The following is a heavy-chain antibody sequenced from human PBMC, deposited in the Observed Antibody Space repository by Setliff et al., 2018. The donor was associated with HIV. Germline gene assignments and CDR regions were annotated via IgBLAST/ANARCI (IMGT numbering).Heavy chain of an antibody. Sequence: SETLSLTCAVSGYSITNSYYWGWIRQPPGKGLEWIGSFYHGGRTYYNPSLKSRVTISVDTSKNQFSLKLSSVTAADTAVYYCARAFGTKYYFDYWGQGTLVTVSS. V-gene: IGHV4-38-2*01. D-gene: IGHD1-7*01. J-gene: IGHJ4*02. CDR1: GYSITNSYY. CDR3: ARAFGTKYYFDY. CDR2: FYHGGRT.